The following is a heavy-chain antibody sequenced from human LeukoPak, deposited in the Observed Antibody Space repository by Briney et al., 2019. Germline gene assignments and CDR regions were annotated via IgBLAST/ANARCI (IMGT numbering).Heavy chain of an antibody. CDR2: INHSGST. CDR1: GGSFSGYY. V-gene: IGHV4-34*01. D-gene: IGHD4-17*01. CDR3: AREGDYGDFNDAFDI. J-gene: IGHJ3*02. Sequence: SETLSLTCAVYGGSFSGYYWSWIRQPPGKGLEWIGEINHSGSTNYNPSLKSRVTISVDTSKNQFSLKLSSVTAADTAVYYCAREGDYGDFNDAFDIWGQGTMVTVSS.